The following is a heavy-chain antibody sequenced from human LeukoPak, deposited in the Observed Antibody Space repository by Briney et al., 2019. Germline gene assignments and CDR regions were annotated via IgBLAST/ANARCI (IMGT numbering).Heavy chain of an antibody. Sequence: GASLRLSCAASGFTFSSYAMSWVRQAPGKGLEWVSAISGSGGSTYYADSVKGRFTISRDSSKNTLYLQMNSLRAEDTAVYYCAKDAFDYYDSSGPESWGQGTLVTVSS. CDR1: GFTFSSYA. CDR3: AKDAFDYYDSSGPES. D-gene: IGHD3-22*01. V-gene: IGHV3-23*01. CDR2: ISGSGGST. J-gene: IGHJ5*02.